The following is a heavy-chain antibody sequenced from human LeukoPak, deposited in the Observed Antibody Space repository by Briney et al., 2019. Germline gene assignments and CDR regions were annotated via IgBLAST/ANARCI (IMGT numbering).Heavy chain of an antibody. CDR2: IWDDGSNK. V-gene: IGHV3-33*06. D-gene: IGHD2-15*01. J-gene: IGHJ4*02. Sequence: GGSLRLSCAASGFTFSSYGMHWVRPAPVKGLEWVAVIWDDGSNKYYADSVKGRFTISRDNSKNTLYLQMNSLRAEDTAVYYCAKDRAFYCSGGSCYPDYWGQGTLVTVFS. CDR3: AKDRAFYCSGGSCYPDY. CDR1: GFTFSSYG.